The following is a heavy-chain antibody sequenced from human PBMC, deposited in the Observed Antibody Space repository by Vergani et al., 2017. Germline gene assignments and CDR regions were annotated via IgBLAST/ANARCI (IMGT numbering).Heavy chain of an antibody. D-gene: IGHD3-10*01. CDR3: ARLGYDYGSGSYYLYYFDY. CDR2: INHSGST. V-gene: IGHV4-34*01. J-gene: IGHJ4*02. Sequence: QVQLQQWGAGLLKPSETLSLPCAVYGGSFSGYYWSWIRQPPGKGLEWIGEINHSGSTNYNPSLKSRVTISVDTSKNQFSLKLSSVTAADTAVYYCARLGYDYGSGSYYLYYFDYWGQGTLVTVSS. CDR1: GGSFSGYY.